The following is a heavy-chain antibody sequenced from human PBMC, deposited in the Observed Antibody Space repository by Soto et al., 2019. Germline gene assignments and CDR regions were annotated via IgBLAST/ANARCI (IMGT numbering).Heavy chain of an antibody. CDR1: GFTFSSYA. D-gene: IGHD3-9*01. V-gene: IGHV3-23*01. Sequence: GGSLRLSCAASGFTFSSYAMSWVRQAPGKGLEWVSAISGSGGSTYYADSVKGRFTISRDNSKNTLYLQMNSLRAEDTAVYYCAKDHRSILTGYYDYWGQGTLVTVSS. J-gene: IGHJ4*02. CDR2: ISGSGGST. CDR3: AKDHRSILTGYYDY.